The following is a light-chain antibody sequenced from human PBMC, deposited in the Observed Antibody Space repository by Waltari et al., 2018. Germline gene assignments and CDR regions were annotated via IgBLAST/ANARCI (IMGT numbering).Light chain of an antibody. CDR1: TSYVGNYHL. CDR3: CSYAGSGTYV. CDR2: EVI. J-gene: IGLJ1*01. Sequence: QSALTQPASVSGTPGQSFTISCPGTTSYVGNYHLLSWYQQHPGKAPKLMICEVIKRPSGVSDRFSGSKSGNTASLTISGLQAEDEADYYCCSYAGSGTYVFGTGTKVTVL. V-gene: IGLV2-23*02.